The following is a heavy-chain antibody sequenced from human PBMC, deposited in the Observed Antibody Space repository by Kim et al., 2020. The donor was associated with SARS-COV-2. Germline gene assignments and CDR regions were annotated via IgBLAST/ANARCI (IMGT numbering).Heavy chain of an antibody. V-gene: IGHV5-51*01. Sequence: GESLKISCKGSGYSFTSYWIGWVRQMPGKGLEWMGIIYPGDSDTRYSPSFQGQVTISADKSISTAYLQWSSLKASDTAMYYCARGAIYYYDSSGYGSLDYWGQGTLVTVSS. CDR2: IYPGDSDT. CDR3: ARGAIYYYDSSGYGSLDY. D-gene: IGHD3-22*01. CDR1: GYSFTSYW. J-gene: IGHJ4*02.